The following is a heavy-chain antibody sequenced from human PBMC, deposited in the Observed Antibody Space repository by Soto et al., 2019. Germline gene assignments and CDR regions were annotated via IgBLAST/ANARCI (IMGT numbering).Heavy chain of an antibody. V-gene: IGHV1-2*04. Sequence: ASVKVSCKASGYTFTGYYMHWVRQAPGQGLEWMGWINPNSGGTNYAQKFQGWVTMTRDTSISTAYMELSRLRSDDTAVYYCAREGTRGPCPDYWGQGTLVTVSS. CDR2: INPNSGGT. CDR1: GYTFTGYY. D-gene: IGHD3-10*01. J-gene: IGHJ4*02. CDR3: AREGTRGPCPDY.